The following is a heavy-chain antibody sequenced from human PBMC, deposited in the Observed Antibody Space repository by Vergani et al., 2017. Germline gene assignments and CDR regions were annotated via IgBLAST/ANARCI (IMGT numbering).Heavy chain of an antibody. CDR2: TRPHEDGA. D-gene: IGHD1-7*01. J-gene: IGHJ5*02. V-gene: IGHV3-30*02. Sequence: QVQLVESGGGVVQPGGSMRLSCSASGLTLSSYGVHWVRQAPGRGLESVTFTRPHEDGAFYSASVRGRFTVSRDNSKNTLYLEMNRLNVDDTAIYYCGKTQGTVVGTWWFDPWGQGTRVTVSS. CDR3: GKTQGTVVGTWWFDP. CDR1: GLTLSSYG.